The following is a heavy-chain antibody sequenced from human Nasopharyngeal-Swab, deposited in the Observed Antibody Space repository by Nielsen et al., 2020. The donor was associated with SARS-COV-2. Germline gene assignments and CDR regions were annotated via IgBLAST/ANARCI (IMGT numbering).Heavy chain of an antibody. V-gene: IGHV3-23*01. Sequence: WIRQPPGKGLEWVAGMSGNGRQIYYADSVKGRFTISRDNSLQTLYLEMNRLRVDDTAIYHCAKGADYGDYVGWFDPWGQGTQVTVSS. D-gene: IGHD4-17*01. CDR3: AKGADYGDYVGWFDP. J-gene: IGHJ5*02. CDR2: MSGNGRQI.